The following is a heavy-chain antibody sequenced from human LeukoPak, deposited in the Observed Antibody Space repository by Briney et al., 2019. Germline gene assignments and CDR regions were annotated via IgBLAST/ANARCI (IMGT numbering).Heavy chain of an antibody. D-gene: IGHD3-22*01. CDR2: IHHSGST. V-gene: IGHV4-34*10. CDR3: AREYKYYYDSSGLNWFDP. Sequence: SETLSLTCAVYGGSFSGYYWSWIRQPPGKGLEWIEEIHHSGSTYYNPSLKSRITMSVDTSKNQFYLKLSSVTAADTAVYYCAREYKYYYDSSGLNWFDPWGQGTLVTVSS. CDR1: GGSFSGYY. J-gene: IGHJ5*02.